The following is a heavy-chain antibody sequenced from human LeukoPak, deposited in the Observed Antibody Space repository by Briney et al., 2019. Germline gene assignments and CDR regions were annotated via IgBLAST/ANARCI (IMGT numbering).Heavy chain of an antibody. CDR3: ARTKGNYYYMDV. CDR2: IYYSGST. CDR1: GGSINSGDYY. D-gene: IGHD2-8*01. V-gene: IGHV4-30-4*08. Sequence: SETLSLICTVSGGSINSGDYYWSWIRQPPGKGLEWIGYIYYSGSTYYNPSLKSRVTISIDTSKNQFSLKLSSVTAADTAVYYCARTKGNYYYMDVWGKGTTVTVSS. J-gene: IGHJ6*03.